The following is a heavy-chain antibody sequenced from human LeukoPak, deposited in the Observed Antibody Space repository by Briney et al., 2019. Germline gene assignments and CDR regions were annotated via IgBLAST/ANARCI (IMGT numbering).Heavy chain of an antibody. CDR2: IWHDGTNE. J-gene: IGHJ6*02. Sequence: GRSLRLSCAASGFTFSTYVVHWVRQAPGKGLEWVAVIWHDGTNENYADSVKGRFIISRDNSKNTLYLQMNSLRAEDTAVYYCAAAVRSYGMDVWGQGTTVTVSS. CDR1: GFTFSTYV. D-gene: IGHD6-25*01. V-gene: IGHV3-33*03. CDR3: AAAVRSYGMDV.